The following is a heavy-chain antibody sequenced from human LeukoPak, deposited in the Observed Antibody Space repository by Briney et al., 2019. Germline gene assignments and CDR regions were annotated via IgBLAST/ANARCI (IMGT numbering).Heavy chain of an antibody. D-gene: IGHD2-2*02. CDR1: GGSISSGGYY. V-gene: IGHV4-30-2*01. CDR2: IYHSGST. Sequence: SETLSLTCTVSGGSISSGGYYWSWIRQPPGKGLEWIGYIYHSGSTYYNPFLKSRVTISVDRSKNQFSLKLSSVTAADTAVYYCATTEGRYCSSTSCYTRPIDAFDIWGQGTMVTVSS. J-gene: IGHJ3*02. CDR3: ATTEGRYCSSTSCYTRPIDAFDI.